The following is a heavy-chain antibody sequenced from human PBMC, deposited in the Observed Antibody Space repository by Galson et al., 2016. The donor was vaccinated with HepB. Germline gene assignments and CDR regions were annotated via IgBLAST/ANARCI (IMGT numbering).Heavy chain of an antibody. Sequence: SLRLSCAASGFSVSDSYISWVRQAPGKGLEWVSIHYLGGSKFYADSVRGRFTLSRDSSKNTLNLQMNSLTVEDTAVYFCTRGRGSGSYDAFGLWGQGTVVIVSA. J-gene: IGHJ3*01. V-gene: IGHV3-53*01. CDR1: GFSVSDSY. CDR2: HYLGGSK. CDR3: TRGRGSGSYDAFGL. D-gene: IGHD3-10*01.